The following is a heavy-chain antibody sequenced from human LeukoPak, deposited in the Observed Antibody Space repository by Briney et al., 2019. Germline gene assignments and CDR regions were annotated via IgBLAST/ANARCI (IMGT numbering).Heavy chain of an antibody. CDR1: GDTFTGYY. CDR2: INPDSGGT. CDR3: ARGHVGATDFDY. V-gene: IGHV1-2*02. J-gene: IGHJ4*02. D-gene: IGHD1-26*01. Sequence: ASVKVSCKHSGDTFTGYYIHWVRQAPGQGLEWMGWINPDSGGTNYAQKFQGRVTMTRDTSISTAYMELSRLRSDDTAVYYCARGHVGATDFDYWGQGTLVTVSS.